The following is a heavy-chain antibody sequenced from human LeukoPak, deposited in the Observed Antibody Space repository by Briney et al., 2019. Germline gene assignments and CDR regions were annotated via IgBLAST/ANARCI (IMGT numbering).Heavy chain of an antibody. CDR2: IYPGDSGT. CDR3: ARRDSSSWSPTDY. V-gene: IGHV5-51*01. Sequence: GESLKISCKGSGYSFTSYWIGWVRQMPGKGLEWMGIIYPGDSGTRYSPSFQGQVTISADKSISTAYPQWSSLKASDTAMYYCARRDSSSWSPTDYWGQGTLVTVSS. J-gene: IGHJ4*02. CDR1: GYSFTSYW. D-gene: IGHD6-13*01.